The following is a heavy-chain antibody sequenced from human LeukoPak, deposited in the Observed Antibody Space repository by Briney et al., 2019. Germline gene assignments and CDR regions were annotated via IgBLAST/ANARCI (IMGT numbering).Heavy chain of an antibody. CDR1: GFTVSSNY. CDR3: ARVPRGYSYGYDRYYYYMDV. CDR2: TRNKANSYTT. Sequence: GGSLRLSCAASGFTVSSNYMSWVRQAPGKGLEWVGRTRNKANSYTTEYAASVKGRFTISRDDSKNSLYLQMNSLKTEDTAVYYCARVPRGYSYGYDRYYYYMDVWGKGTTVTVSS. V-gene: IGHV3-72*01. J-gene: IGHJ6*03. D-gene: IGHD5-18*01.